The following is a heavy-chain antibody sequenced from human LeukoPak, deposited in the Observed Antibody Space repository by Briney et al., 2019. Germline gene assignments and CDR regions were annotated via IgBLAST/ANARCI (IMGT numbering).Heavy chain of an antibody. Sequence: SETLSLTCTVSGGSISSGGYYWSWIRQPPGKGLEWIGYIYHSGSTYYNPSLKSRVTISVDRSKNQFSLKLSSVTAADTAVYYCASHPPSYYDFWSGRWGQGTLVTVSS. V-gene: IGHV4-30-2*01. CDR1: GGSISSGGYY. J-gene: IGHJ4*02. CDR2: IYHSGST. D-gene: IGHD3-3*01. CDR3: ASHPPSYYDFWSGR.